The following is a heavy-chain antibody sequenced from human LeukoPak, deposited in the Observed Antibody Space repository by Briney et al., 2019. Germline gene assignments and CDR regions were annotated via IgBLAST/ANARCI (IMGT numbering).Heavy chain of an antibody. CDR1: GGSISSGSYY. V-gene: IGHV4-61*02. Sequence: SETLSLTCTVSGGSISSGSYYWSWIRQPAGKGLEWIGRIYTSESTNYSPSLKSRVTISIDTSKNQFSLKLSSVTAADTAVYYCARDGYSYGLDYWGQGTLVTVSS. CDR2: IYTSEST. J-gene: IGHJ4*02. CDR3: ARDGYSYGLDY. D-gene: IGHD5-18*01.